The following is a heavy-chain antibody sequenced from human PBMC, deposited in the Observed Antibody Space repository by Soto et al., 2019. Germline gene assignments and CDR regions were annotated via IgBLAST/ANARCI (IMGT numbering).Heavy chain of an antibody. Sequence: EVELVESGGGLVQPSRSLRLSCVGSGFSFDDYAMHWVRQAPGKGLEWVSDISWNSDVIGYADSVKGRFTISRDNAKNSLYLQMNRLRPDDTALYYCARAPFGQWLVDYWGQGTLVTVSS. J-gene: IGHJ4*02. D-gene: IGHD6-19*01. CDR1: GFSFDDYA. CDR2: ISWNSDVI. CDR3: ARAPFGQWLVDY. V-gene: IGHV3-9*01.